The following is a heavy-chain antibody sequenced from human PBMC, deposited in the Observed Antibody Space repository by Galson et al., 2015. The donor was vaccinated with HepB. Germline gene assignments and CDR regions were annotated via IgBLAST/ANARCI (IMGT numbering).Heavy chain of an antibody. Sequence: SLRLSCAASGFTFSSYSMNWVRQAPGKGLEWVSSISSSSSYIYYADSVKGRFTISRDNAKNSLYLQMNSLRAEDTAVYYCARGRRPALGPRYSSGWAFDYWGQGTLVTVSS. J-gene: IGHJ4*02. D-gene: IGHD6-19*01. CDR2: ISSSSSYI. CDR3: ARGRRPALGPRYSSGWAFDY. CDR1: GFTFSSYS. V-gene: IGHV3-21*01.